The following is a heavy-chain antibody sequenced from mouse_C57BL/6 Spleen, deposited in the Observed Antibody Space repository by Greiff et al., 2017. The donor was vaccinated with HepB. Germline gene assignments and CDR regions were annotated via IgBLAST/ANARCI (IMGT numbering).Heavy chain of an antibody. CDR3: ARSERLRGYFDY. V-gene: IGHV1-64*01. J-gene: IGHJ2*01. CDR1: GYTFTSYW. Sequence: QVQLQQPGAELVKPGASVKLSCKASGYTFTSYWMHWVKQRPGQGLEWIGMIHPNSGSTNYNEKFKSKATLTVDKSSSTAYMQLSSLTSEDSAVYYCARSERLRGYFDYWGQGTTLTVSS. D-gene: IGHD2-4*01. CDR2: IHPNSGST.